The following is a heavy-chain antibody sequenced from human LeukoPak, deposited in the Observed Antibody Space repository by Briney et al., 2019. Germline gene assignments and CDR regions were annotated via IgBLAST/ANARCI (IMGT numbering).Heavy chain of an antibody. CDR1: GGSVSSGSYY. V-gene: IGHV4-61*01. D-gene: IGHD6-13*01. Sequence: SETLSLTCTVSGGSVSSGSYYWSWIRQPPGKGLEWIGYIYYSGSTYYNPSLKSRVTISVDTSKNQFSLKLSSVTAADTAVYYCASIAAAGYYYFDYWGQGTLVTVSS. J-gene: IGHJ4*02. CDR2: IYYSGST. CDR3: ASIAAAGYYYFDY.